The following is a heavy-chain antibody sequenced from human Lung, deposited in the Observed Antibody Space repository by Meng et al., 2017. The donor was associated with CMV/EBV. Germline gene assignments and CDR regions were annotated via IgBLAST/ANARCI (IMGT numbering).Heavy chain of an antibody. CDR1: GGSMSSGNYY. CDR3: ASFDHIPRRNYFDY. V-gene: IGHV4-30-4*01. J-gene: IGHJ4*02. CDR2: IHHSGSA. Sequence: QGQPQESGPGLVEPSQTLSLTFTVSGGSMSSGNYYWSWIRQPPGKGLEWIGYIHHSGSAYYNPSLKSRVSISVDKSKNQFSLNLNSMTAADTAVYYCASFDHIPRRNYFDYWDQGTLVTVSS. D-gene: IGHD2-21*01.